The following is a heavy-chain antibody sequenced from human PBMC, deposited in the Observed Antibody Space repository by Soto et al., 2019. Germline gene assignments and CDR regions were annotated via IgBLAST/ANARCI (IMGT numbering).Heavy chain of an antibody. J-gene: IGHJ4*02. V-gene: IGHV3-7*01. CDR2: IKTDGSAT. D-gene: IGHD2-21*02. CDR1: GFTFGSYW. Sequence: EVQLVESGGGLVQPGGSLRLSCAVSGFTFGSYWMNWVRQIPGKGLEWVAYIKTDGSATYYVDSVKGRITISRDNAKNSLYLQMNSLRVDDTSVYYCARAGYCGPGCYYYFDYWGQGTLVTVSS. CDR3: ARAGYCGPGCYYYFDY.